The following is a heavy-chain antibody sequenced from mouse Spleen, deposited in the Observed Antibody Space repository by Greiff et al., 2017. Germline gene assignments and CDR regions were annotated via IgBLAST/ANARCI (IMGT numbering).Heavy chain of an antibody. V-gene: IGHV1-64*01. J-gene: IGHJ4*01. CDR2: IHPNSGST. CDR1: GYTFTSYW. CDR3: ARPYYGSSLYAMDY. D-gene: IGHD1-1*01. Sequence: QVQLQQPGAELVKPGASVKLSCKASGYTFTSYWMHWVKQRPGQGLEWIGMIHPNSGSTNYNEKFKSKATLTVDKSSSTAYMQLSSLTSEDSAVYYCARPYYGSSLYAMDYWGQGTSVTVSS.